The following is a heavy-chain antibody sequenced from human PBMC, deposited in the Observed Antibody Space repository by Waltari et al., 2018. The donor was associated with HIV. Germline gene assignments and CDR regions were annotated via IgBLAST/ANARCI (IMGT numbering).Heavy chain of an antibody. CDR1: GGSFSGYY. J-gene: IGHJ4*02. V-gene: IGHV4-34*01. CDR2: INHSGST. Sequence: QVQLQQWGAGLLKPSETLSLTCAVYGGSFSGYYWSWIRQPPGKGLEWIGEINHSGSTNYNPSLMSRVTISVDTAKNQFSLKLSSVTAADTAVYYCASASYDFWSGYYWGQGTLVTVSS. D-gene: IGHD3-3*01. CDR3: ASASYDFWSGYY.